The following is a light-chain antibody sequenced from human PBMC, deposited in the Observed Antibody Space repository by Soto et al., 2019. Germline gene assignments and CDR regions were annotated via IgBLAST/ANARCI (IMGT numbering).Light chain of an antibody. CDR2: AAS. J-gene: IGKJ1*01. V-gene: IGKV3-15*01. Sequence: IVMTQSPATLSVSPGERAALSCRPSQSINDNLAWYQQKPGQAPRLLIYAASTRATGIPARFSGGGSGAEFTLTINSLQPEDFAVYYCHQFHTWPQTFGRGTKVDIK. CDR3: HQFHTWPQT. CDR1: QSINDN.